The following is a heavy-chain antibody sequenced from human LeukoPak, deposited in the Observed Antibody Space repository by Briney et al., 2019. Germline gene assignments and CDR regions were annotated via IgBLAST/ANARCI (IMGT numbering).Heavy chain of an antibody. CDR2: ISGGAGTT. Sequence: SGRSLRLFCAASGFTFSTYAMSWVRQAPGKGLEWVSAISGGAGTTFYADSVKGRFTIARDNSKNTLYLQMSSLRAEDTAVYYCAKSSYAILAGCYYFDYWRQGALVTVSS. CDR1: GFTFSTYA. J-gene: IGHJ4*02. D-gene: IGHD3-9*01. CDR3: AKSSYAILAGCYYFDY. V-gene: IGHV3-23*01.